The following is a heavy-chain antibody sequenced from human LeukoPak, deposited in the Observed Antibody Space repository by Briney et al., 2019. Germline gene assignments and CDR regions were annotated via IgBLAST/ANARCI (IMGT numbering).Heavy chain of an antibody. CDR2: IKQDGSEK. D-gene: IGHD3-10*01. J-gene: IGHJ4*02. CDR3: ARVTYGSGTYGAFDY. Sequence: QPGGSLRLSCVASGFTFSSRDWMTWVRQAPGKGLEWVANIKQDGSEKNYVDSVKGRFTISRDNAKNSVDLQMNSLRVEDTAVYYCARVTYGSGTYGAFDYWGQGTLVTVSS. V-gene: IGHV3-7*01. CDR1: GFTFSSRDW.